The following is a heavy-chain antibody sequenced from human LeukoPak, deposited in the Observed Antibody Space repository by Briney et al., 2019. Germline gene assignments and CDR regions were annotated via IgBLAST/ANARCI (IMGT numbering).Heavy chain of an antibody. CDR3: ARVNYDSSGYYLNYFDY. V-gene: IGHV3-21*01. J-gene: IGHJ4*02. Sequence: GGSLRLSCAASGFTFSSYSMNWVRQAPGKGLEWVSSISSSSSYIYYADSVKGRFTISRDNAKNSLYLQMNSLRAEDTAVYYCARVNYDSSGYYLNYFDYWGQGTLVTASS. D-gene: IGHD3-22*01. CDR2: ISSSSSYI. CDR1: GFTFSSYS.